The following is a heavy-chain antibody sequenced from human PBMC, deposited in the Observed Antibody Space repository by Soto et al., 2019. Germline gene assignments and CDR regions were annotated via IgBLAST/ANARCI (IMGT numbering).Heavy chain of an antibody. Sequence: QVQLVQSGAELKKPGASVKVSCKASGYTFSNYDMNWVRQATGQGPEWIGWVNPNNGDTGYAQKLQGPVPLPTDISTTTAYMELTSLRSEDSAIYYCAKVSRKGSAIDFDYWGQGTLITVSS. CDR1: GYTFSNYD. CDR3: AKVSRKGSAIDFDY. V-gene: IGHV1-8*01. J-gene: IGHJ4*02. CDR2: VNPNNGDT. D-gene: IGHD3-10*01.